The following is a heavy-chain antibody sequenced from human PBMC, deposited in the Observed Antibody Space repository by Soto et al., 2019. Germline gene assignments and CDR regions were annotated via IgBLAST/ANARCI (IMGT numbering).Heavy chain of an antibody. CDR1: GFSLNTGGVG. V-gene: IGHV2-5*02. Sequence: ITLKESGPTLVKPTQTLTLTCTFSGFSLNTGGVGVGWVRQPRGKAMEWLALIYWDDDERYRPSLRSRLNIHKDTINNQVVLTMTNMDPEDTATYYCVRNWRYYGGDYYYGMDAWGQGTTVTVSS. CDR3: VRNWRYYGGDYYYGMDA. J-gene: IGHJ6*02. D-gene: IGHD3-10*01. CDR2: IYWDDDE.